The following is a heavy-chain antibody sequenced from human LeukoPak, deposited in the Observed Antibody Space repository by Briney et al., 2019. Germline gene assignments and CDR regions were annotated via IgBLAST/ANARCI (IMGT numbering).Heavy chain of an antibody. J-gene: IGHJ5*01. D-gene: IGHD5-12*01. CDR1: GGSISSGSHY. Sequence: SETLSLTCSVSGGSISSGSHYWGWIRQSPGKGLEWIGSLYYTGSTYYNPPLKSRVSISVDTSKNQFSLKLSSVTAADTAVYYCAASDYDYNWFDSWGQGTLVTVSS. V-gene: IGHV4-39*07. CDR3: AASDYDYNWFDS. CDR2: LYYTGST.